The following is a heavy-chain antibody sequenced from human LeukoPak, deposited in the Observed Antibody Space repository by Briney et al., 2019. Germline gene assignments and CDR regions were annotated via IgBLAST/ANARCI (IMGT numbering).Heavy chain of an antibody. V-gene: IGHV3-23*01. CDR2: ISASGDRT. D-gene: IGHD2-15*01. Sequence: GGSLRLSCSASGFTFSAWDMHWVRQAPGKGLEWVSAISASGDRTYYGDSAKGRFTISRDNSKNTPYLQMNSLGAEDTALYYCAKRHCSGGTCYPLDYWGQGTLVTVSS. J-gene: IGHJ4*02. CDR1: GFTFSAWD. CDR3: AKRHCSGGTCYPLDY.